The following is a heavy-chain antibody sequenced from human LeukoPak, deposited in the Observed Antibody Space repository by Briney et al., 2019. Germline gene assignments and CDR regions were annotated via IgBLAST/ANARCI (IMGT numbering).Heavy chain of an antibody. CDR2: IYYSGGT. Sequence: SETLSLTCTVSGGSISSNNYYWGWIPPPPGQGLEWIGSIYYSGGTYPNPSLKSRVTISVDTSKNQFSLKLSSVTAADTGVYYCVNSSRGGGWLVSGNFDYWGQGTLVTVSS. CDR3: VNSSRGGGWLVSGNFDY. V-gene: IGHV4-39*01. J-gene: IGHJ4*02. D-gene: IGHD6-19*01. CDR1: GGSISSNNYY.